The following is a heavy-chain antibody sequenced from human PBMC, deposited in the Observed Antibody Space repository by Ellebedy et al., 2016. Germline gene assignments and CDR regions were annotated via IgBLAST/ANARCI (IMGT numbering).Heavy chain of an antibody. CDR3: ASQEGYDSSGYYFV. D-gene: IGHD3-22*01. CDR2: ISSSSSYI. Sequence: GESLKISCAASEFTFSSYSMNWVRQAPGKGLEWVSSISSSSSYIYYGDSVKGRFTISRDNAKNSLYLQMNSLRAEDTAVYYCASQEGYDSSGYYFVWGQGTLVTVSS. J-gene: IGHJ4*02. V-gene: IGHV3-21*01. CDR1: EFTFSSYS.